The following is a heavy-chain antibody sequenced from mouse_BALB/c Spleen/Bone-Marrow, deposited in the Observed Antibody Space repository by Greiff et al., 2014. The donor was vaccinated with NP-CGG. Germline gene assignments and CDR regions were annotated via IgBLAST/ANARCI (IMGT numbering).Heavy chain of an antibody. J-gene: IGHJ1*01. D-gene: IGHD2-14*01. CDR2: IHPNSGNT. CDR3: ARSYRFWYFDV. CDR1: GFTFTSPW. Sequence: QVQLQQSGSVLVRPGTSVNLSCKASGFTFTSPWMHWAKQRPGQGLEWIGDIHPNSGNTYYNEKFKGKATLTVDSSSSTAYVDLSSLTSEDSAVYFCARSYRFWYFDVWGAGTTVTVSS. V-gene: IGHV1S130*01.